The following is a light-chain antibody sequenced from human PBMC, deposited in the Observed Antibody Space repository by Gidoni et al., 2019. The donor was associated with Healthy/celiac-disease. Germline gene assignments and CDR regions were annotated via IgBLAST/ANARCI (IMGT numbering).Light chain of an antibody. CDR3: QQYGSSPPGLT. CDR1: QIVSSSY. J-gene: IGKJ4*01. Sequence: EIVLTQSPGPLSLSPGERATLSCRSSQIVSSSYLAWYQQKPGQAPRLLIYGASSRATGIPDRFSGSESGTDFTLTISRLEPEDIAVYYCQQYGSSPPGLTFGGGTKVEIK. CDR2: GAS. V-gene: IGKV3-20*01.